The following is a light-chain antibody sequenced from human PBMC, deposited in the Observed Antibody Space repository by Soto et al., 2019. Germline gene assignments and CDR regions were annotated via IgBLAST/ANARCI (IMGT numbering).Light chain of an antibody. CDR2: DVS. J-gene: IGLJ1*01. V-gene: IGLV2-14*01. CDR3: CSYTSSSTYV. CDR1: SSDVGGYNY. Sequence: QSALTQPASVSGSPGQSITISCTGTSSDVGGYNYVSWYQQHPGKAPKLVIFDVSNRPSGVSNRFSGSKSGNTASLTISGLQAEDEADYYCCSYTSSSTYVFGSGTQLTVL.